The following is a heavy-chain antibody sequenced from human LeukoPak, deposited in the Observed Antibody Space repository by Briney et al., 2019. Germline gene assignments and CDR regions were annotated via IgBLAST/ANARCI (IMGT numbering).Heavy chain of an antibody. J-gene: IGHJ3*02. D-gene: IGHD3-10*01. V-gene: IGHV3-23*01. CDR1: GFTFSSYA. Sequence: GGSLRLSCAASGFTFSSYAMSWVRQAPGKGLEWVSAITGSGGGTYYADSVKGRFTISRDNSRNTLYLQMNSLRADDTAIYYCAKRVPGSASDIWGQGTMVTVSS. CDR2: ITGSGGGT. CDR3: AKRVPGSASDI.